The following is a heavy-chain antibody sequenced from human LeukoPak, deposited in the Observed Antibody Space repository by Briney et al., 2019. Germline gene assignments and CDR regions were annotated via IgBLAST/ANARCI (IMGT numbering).Heavy chain of an antibody. D-gene: IGHD3-10*01. CDR3: ARRITMVRGVKYYYHMDV. CDR1: GGSFSGYY. Sequence: SETLSLTCAVYGGSFSGYYWSWIRQPPGKGLERIGEINHSGSTNYNPSLKSRVTISVDTSKNQFSLKLSSVTAADTAVYYCARRITMVRGVKYYYHMDVWGKGTTVTVSS. CDR2: INHSGST. V-gene: IGHV4-34*01. J-gene: IGHJ6*03.